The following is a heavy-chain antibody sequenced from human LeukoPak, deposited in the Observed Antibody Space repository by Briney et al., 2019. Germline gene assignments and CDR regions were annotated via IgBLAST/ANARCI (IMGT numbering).Heavy chain of an antibody. CDR2: IYRDGSA. D-gene: IGHD2-15*01. V-gene: IGHV3-66*01. CDR3: ARGPGWNYFDY. CDR1: GFTASIYY. J-gene: IGHJ4*02. Sequence: GGSLRLSCAVSGFTASIYYMTWVRQAPGKGLEWVSFIYRDGSANYADSVKGRFTISRDNSKNTVYLQMKSLRAEDTAVYYCARGPGWNYFDYWGQGTLVTVSS.